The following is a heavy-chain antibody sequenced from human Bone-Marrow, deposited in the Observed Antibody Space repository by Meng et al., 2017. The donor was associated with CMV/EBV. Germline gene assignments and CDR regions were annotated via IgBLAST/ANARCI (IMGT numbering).Heavy chain of an antibody. CDR3: AKDAAGMATIYYFDY. D-gene: IGHD5-24*01. Sequence: GGSLRLSCAASGFTFDDYAMHWVRQAPGKGLEWVSGISWNSGSIGYADSVKGRFTISRDNAKNSLYLQMNSLRAEDTAVYYCAKDAAGMATIYYFDYWGQGTLVTVSS. V-gene: IGHV3-9*01. J-gene: IGHJ4*02. CDR2: ISWNSGSI. CDR1: GFTFDDYA.